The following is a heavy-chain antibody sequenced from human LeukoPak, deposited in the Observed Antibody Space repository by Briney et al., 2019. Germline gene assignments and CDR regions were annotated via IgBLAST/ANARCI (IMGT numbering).Heavy chain of an antibody. V-gene: IGHV1-2*02. J-gene: IGHJ4*02. Sequence: GASVKVSCKASGYTFTGYYIHWVRQAPGQGLEWMGWINPNSGGTNYAQRFQGRVTMTRDTSISTAYMELSRLRSDDTAVYYCARTMFRGVITPGYWGQGTLVTVSS. D-gene: IGHD3-10*01. CDR1: GYTFTGYY. CDR3: ARTMFRGVITPGY. CDR2: INPNSGGT.